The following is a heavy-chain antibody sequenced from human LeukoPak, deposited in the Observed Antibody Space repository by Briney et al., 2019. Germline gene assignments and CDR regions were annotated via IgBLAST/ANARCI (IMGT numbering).Heavy chain of an antibody. V-gene: IGHV3-74*01. CDR2: INTDGSST. CDR1: GFTFTSYW. Sequence: GGCLRLSCEASGFTFTSYWMQWVRQAPGKGLVWVSRINTDGSSTSYADSVKGRFTISRDNAKNTLYLQMSSLRAEDTAVYYCARALAVAGTGGFDPWGQGTLVTVSS. D-gene: IGHD6-19*01. CDR3: ARALAVAGTGGFDP. J-gene: IGHJ5*02.